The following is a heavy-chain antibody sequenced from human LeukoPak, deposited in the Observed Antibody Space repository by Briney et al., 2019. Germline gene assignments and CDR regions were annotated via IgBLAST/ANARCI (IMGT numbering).Heavy chain of an antibody. J-gene: IGHJ4*02. D-gene: IGHD3-22*01. CDR2: ISYDGSNK. V-gene: IGHV3-30*18. CDR3: AKEVAYYYDSSGYYPTFCFDY. Sequence: GGSLRLSCAASGFSFSSSWMHWVRQAPGKGLEWVAVISYDGSNKYYADSVKGRFTISRDNSKNTLYLQMNSLRAEDTAVYYCAKEVAYYYDSSGYYPTFCFDYWGQGTLVTVSS. CDR1: GFSFSSSW.